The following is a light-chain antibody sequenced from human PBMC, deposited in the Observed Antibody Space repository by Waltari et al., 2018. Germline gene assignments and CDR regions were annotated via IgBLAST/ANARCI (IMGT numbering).Light chain of an antibody. Sequence: EIQMTQSPSTLSASVGGRVTITCRTDNSISSWLAWYQQKPGKAPKLLIYQASTLASGVPARFSGSGSGTEFALTISSLQPDDVGTYFCQQYNGYPLTFGGGTKLEIK. CDR2: QAS. V-gene: IGKV1-5*03. CDR3: QQYNGYPLT. CDR1: NSISSW. J-gene: IGKJ4*01.